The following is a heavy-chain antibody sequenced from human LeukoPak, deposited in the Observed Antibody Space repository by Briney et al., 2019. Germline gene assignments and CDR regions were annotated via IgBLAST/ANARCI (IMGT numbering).Heavy chain of an antibody. V-gene: IGHV1-18*01. CDR2: ISTYNGNT. J-gene: IGHJ4*02. Sequence: ASVKVSCKASGGTFSSYAISWVRQAPGQGLEWMGWISTYNGNTNYAQNFQGRVTMTTDTSTSTAYMELRSLRSADTAVYYCARDLTIAAAGTYGYWGQGTLVTVSS. CDR3: ARDLTIAAAGTYGY. CDR1: GGTFSSYA. D-gene: IGHD6-13*01.